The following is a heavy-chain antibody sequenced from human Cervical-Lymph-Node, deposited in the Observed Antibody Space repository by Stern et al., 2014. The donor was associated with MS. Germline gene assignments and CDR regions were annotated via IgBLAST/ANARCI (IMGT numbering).Heavy chain of an antibody. D-gene: IGHD2-21*01. CDR2: ITPLFDAT. CDR3: ARGDSEAPIYYFDS. Sequence: VQLVESGAEVKKPGSSVKVSCKTSGGTFSTYAIGWVRKAPGQGLEWMGGITPLFDATNYAQKFQGRVTITADESTRTAYMELSSLRSDDTAMYYCARGDSEAPIYYFDSWGQGTLVTVSS. CDR1: GGTFSTYA. V-gene: IGHV1-69*01. J-gene: IGHJ4*02.